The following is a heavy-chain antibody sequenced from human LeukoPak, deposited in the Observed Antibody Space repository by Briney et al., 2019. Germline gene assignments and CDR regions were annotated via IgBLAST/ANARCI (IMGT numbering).Heavy chain of an antibody. CDR3: ARVGIGVVVPAATYYYYYYMDV. J-gene: IGHJ6*03. CDR1: GVSISSYY. V-gene: IGHV4-59*01. Sequence: PSETLSLTCTVSGVSISSYYWSWIRQPPGKGLEWIGYIYYSGSTNYNPSLKSRVTISVDTSKNQFSLKLSSVTAADTAVYYCARVGIGVVVPAATYYYYYYMDVWGKGTTVTVSS. D-gene: IGHD2-2*01. CDR2: IYYSGST.